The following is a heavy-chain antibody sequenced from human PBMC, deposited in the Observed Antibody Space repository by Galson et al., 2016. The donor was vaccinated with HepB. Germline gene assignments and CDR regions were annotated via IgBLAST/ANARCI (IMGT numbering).Heavy chain of an antibody. V-gene: IGHV3-53*01. Sequence: LRLSCAASGFTVSSNYMSWVCQAPGKGLEWVSVAYSGGSTYYADSVKGRFTLSRDHYKNTLYLQMNSLRAEDTAIYYCSVELLQDFDFWGQGTLVTVSS. J-gene: IGHJ4*02. CDR2: AYSGGST. CDR3: SVELLQDFDF. D-gene: IGHD5-24*01. CDR1: GFTVSSNY.